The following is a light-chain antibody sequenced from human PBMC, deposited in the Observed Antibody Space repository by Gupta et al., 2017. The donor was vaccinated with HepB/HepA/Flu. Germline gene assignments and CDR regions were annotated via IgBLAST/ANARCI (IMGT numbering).Light chain of an antibody. CDR1: SSNIGTNT. CDR3: AALDDGLSGVI. J-gene: IGLJ2*01. CDR2: TTD. V-gene: IGLV1-44*01. Sequence: QAILTQPPSASGAPGQRVTVSCSGTSSNIGTNTVTWYQQVPGAPPKLLIFTTDPRPSGVPDRFSGSKSGTSASLAISGLLSEDEATYFCAALDDGLSGVIFGGGTKLAVL.